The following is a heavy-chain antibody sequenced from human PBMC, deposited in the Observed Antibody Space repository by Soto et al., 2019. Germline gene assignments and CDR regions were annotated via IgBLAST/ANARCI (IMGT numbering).Heavy chain of an antibody. J-gene: IGHJ3*02. CDR3: ARADYYDSSGYYYDAFDI. CDR1: GGTFSSYA. V-gene: IGHV1-69*01. CDR2: IIPIFGTA. D-gene: IGHD3-22*01. Sequence: QVQLVQSGAEVKKPGSSVKVSCKASGGTFSSYAISWVRQAPGQGLEWMGGIIPIFGTANYAQKFQGRVTITADESTSTASMELSSLRSEDTAVYYCARADYYDSSGYYYDAFDIWGQGTMVTVSS.